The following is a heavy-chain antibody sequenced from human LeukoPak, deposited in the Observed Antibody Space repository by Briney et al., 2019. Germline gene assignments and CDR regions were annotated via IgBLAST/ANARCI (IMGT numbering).Heavy chain of an antibody. J-gene: IGHJ5*02. V-gene: IGHV1-18*01. CDR1: GYTFTSYG. CDR3: ARMSRYSSGWTDWFDP. CDR2: ISAYNGNT. Sequence: ASVKVSCKASGYTFTSYGISWVRQAPGQGLEWMGWISAYNGNTNYAQKLQGRVTMTTDTSTSTAYMELSSLRSEDTAVYYCARMSRYSSGWTDWFDPWGQGTLVTVSS. D-gene: IGHD6-19*01.